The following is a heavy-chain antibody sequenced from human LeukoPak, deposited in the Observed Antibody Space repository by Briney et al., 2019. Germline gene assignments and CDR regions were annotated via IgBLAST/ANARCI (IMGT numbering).Heavy chain of an antibody. Sequence: GGSLRLSCAASGFTFSTYAMHWVRQAPGKGLEWVAVIWYDGSNEYYADSVKGRFTISRDNSNNTLYLQMNSLRAEDTAVYYCARSKGDATMINCFDPWGQGTLVTVSS. CDR1: GFTFSTYA. J-gene: IGHJ5*02. CDR3: ARSKGDATMINCFDP. CDR2: IWYDGSNE. V-gene: IGHV3-33*01. D-gene: IGHD3-22*01.